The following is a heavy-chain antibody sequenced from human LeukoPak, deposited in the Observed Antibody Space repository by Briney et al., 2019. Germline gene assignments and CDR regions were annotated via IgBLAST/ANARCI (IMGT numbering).Heavy chain of an antibody. J-gene: IGHJ4*02. V-gene: IGHV3-21*01. CDR1: GFTFSSYS. CDR3: ARVAQYCSSTSCPLDY. CDR2: ISSSSYI. Sequence: PGGSLRLSCAASGFTFSSYSMNWVRQAPGKGLAWVSSISSSSYIYYADSVKGRFTISRDNAKNSLYLQMNSLRAEDTAVYYCARVAQYCSSTSCPLDYWGQGTLVTVSS. D-gene: IGHD2-2*01.